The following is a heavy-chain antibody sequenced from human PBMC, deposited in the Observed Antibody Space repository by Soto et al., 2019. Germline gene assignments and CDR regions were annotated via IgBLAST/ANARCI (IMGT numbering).Heavy chain of an antibody. D-gene: IGHD3-22*01. J-gene: IGHJ3*02. CDR1: GYPLTSLS. CDR3: ATGPRITMIVYAFDI. CDR2: FDPEDGET. V-gene: IGHV1-24*01. Sequence: ASMQVSCKVSGYPLTSLSMHWVRQAPGKGLEWMGGFDPEDGETIYAQKFQGRVTVTEDTSTDTAYMELSSLRSEDTAVYYCATGPRITMIVYAFDIGGQGTMVSVAS.